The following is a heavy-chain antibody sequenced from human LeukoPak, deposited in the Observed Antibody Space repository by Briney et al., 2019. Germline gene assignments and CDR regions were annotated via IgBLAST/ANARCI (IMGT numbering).Heavy chain of an antibody. CDR3: ARDRRYYYGSGSYYTLYFQH. D-gene: IGHD3-10*01. V-gene: IGHV4-34*01. CDR2: VNHSGST. J-gene: IGHJ1*01. Sequence: SETLSLTCAVYGGSFSGYYWSWIRQPPGKGLEWIGEVNHSGSTNYNPSLKSRVTISVDTSKNQFSLKLSSVTAADTAVYYCARDRRYYYGSGSYYTLYFQHWGQGTLVTVSS. CDR1: GGSFSGYY.